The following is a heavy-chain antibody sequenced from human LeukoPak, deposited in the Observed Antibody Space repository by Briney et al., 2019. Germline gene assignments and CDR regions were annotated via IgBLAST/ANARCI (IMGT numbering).Heavy chain of an antibody. CDR1: GFTFSSYA. V-gene: IGHV3-33*08. Sequence: GGSLRLSCAASGFTFSSYAMHWVRQAPGKGLEWVAVLWSDGVRKYYADSVKGRFTVSRDTSKNTLYLQMNSLTAEDTAVYYCARDRDTSSHYSWFDPWGQGTLVTVSS. J-gene: IGHJ5*02. CDR3: ARDRDTSSHYSWFDP. D-gene: IGHD2-2*01. CDR2: LWSDGVRK.